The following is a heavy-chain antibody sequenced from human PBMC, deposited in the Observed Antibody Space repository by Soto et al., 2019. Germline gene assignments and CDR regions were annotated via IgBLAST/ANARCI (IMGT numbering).Heavy chain of an antibody. D-gene: IGHD6-13*01. J-gene: IGHJ6*03. CDR3: AREGIASRPGLRHYYYYMDV. CDR2: INQDESEK. V-gene: IGHV3-7*01. CDR1: GFTFSSYW. Sequence: PGGSLRLSCVVSGFTFSSYWMSWVRQAPGKGLEWVANINQDESEKSYVDSVKGRFTISRDNAKNSLYLQMNSLRAEDTAVYYCAREGIASRPGLRHYYYYMDVWGKGTTVTVSS.